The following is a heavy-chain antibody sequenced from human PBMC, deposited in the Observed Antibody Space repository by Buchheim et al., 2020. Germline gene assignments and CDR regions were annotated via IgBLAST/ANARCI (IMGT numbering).Heavy chain of an antibody. J-gene: IGHJ4*02. CDR3: ARIPDYYDSSGYFDY. CDR1: EFTFSDYY. Sequence: QVQLVESGGGLVKPGGSLRLSCTGSEFTFSDYYMSWIRQAPGKGLEWVSNISPTGSTINYADSVKGRFTISRDNAENSLYLEMNSMRAEDTAIYYCARIPDYYDSSGYFDYWGQGTL. D-gene: IGHD3-22*01. V-gene: IGHV3-11*01. CDR2: ISPTGSTI.